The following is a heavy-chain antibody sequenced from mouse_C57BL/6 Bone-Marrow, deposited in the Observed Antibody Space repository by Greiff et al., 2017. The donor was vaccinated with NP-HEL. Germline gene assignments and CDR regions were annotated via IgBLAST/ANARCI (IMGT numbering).Heavy chain of an antibody. CDR1: GYTFTSYW. CDR2: IDPSDSYT. CDR3: AKCYYYGSSPFAY. V-gene: IGHV1-69*01. J-gene: IGHJ3*01. Sequence: VQLQQPGAELVMPGASVKLSCKASGYTFTSYWMHWVKQRPGQGLEWIGEIDPSDSYTNYNQKFKGKSTLTVDKSSSTAYIQLSSLTSEDSAVYYCAKCYYYGSSPFAYWGQGTLVTVSA. D-gene: IGHD1-1*01.